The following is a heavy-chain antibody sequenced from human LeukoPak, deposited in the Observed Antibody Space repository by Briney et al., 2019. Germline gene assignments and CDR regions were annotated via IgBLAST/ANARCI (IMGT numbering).Heavy chain of an antibody. V-gene: IGHV4-30-4*01. D-gene: IGHD4-17*01. Sequence: SETLSLTCTVSGGSISSGDYYWSWIRRPPGKGLEWIGYIYYSGSTYYNPSLKSRVTISVDTSKNQYSLELSSVTAADTAVYYCAREGELLDGDYGGYFDYWGQGTLVTVSS. CDR3: AREGELLDGDYGGYFDY. J-gene: IGHJ4*02. CDR1: GGSISSGDYY. CDR2: IYYSGST.